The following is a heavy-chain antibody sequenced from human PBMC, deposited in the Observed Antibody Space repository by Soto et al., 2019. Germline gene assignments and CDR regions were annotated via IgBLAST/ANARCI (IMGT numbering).Heavy chain of an antibody. CDR3: ARGVVAARAYYYYMDV. V-gene: IGHV4-34*01. D-gene: IGHD6-6*01. CDR2: INHSGST. CDR1: GGSFSGYY. Sequence: SETLSLTCAVYGGSFSGYYWSWIRQPPGKGLEWIGEINHSGSTNYNPSLKSRVTISVDTSKNQFSLKLSSVTAADTAVYYCARGVVAARAYYYYMDVWGKGTTVTVSS. J-gene: IGHJ6*03.